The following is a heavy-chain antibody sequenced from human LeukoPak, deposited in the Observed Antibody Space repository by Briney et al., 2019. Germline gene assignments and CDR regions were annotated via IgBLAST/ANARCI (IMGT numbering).Heavy chain of an antibody. CDR3: ARGGLVATLTDEVFFNWFDP. J-gene: IGHJ5*02. D-gene: IGHD5-12*01. CDR2: MNPNCGNT. Sequence: ASVKVSCKASGYTFTSYDINWVRQATGQGLEWMGWMNPNCGNTGYAQKFQGRVTMTRNTSISTAYMELSSLRSEGTAVYYCARGGLVATLTDEVFFNWFDPWGQGTLVTVSS. V-gene: IGHV1-8*01. CDR1: GYTFTSYD.